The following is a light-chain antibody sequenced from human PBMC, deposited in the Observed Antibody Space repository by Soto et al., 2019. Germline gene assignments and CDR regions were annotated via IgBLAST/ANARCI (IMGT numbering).Light chain of an antibody. CDR1: QGIRND. Sequence: AIQLTQSPSSLSASVGARVTITCRARQGIRNDLGWYQQKPGKAPKLLIYAASSLQSVVPSRFSGSGSGTVFTLTISSLQPGDFATYYCLQDYNYSWTFGQGTKVESK. CDR3: LQDYNYSWT. J-gene: IGKJ1*01. V-gene: IGKV1-6*01. CDR2: AAS.